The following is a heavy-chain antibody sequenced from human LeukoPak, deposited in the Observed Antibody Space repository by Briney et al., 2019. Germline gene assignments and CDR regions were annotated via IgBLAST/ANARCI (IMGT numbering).Heavy chain of an antibody. J-gene: IGHJ5*02. D-gene: IGHD2-2*01. V-gene: IGHV4-39*07. CDR1: GGSTSSSSYY. CDR2: IYYSGST. Sequence: PSETLSLTCTVSGGSTSSSSYYWVWIRQPPGKGLEWIGTIYYSGSTYYKPSLKRRVTISVDTSKNQFSLKLSSVTAADTAVYYCAREVDAAAAYNWFDPWGQGTLVTVSS. CDR3: AREVDAAAAYNWFDP.